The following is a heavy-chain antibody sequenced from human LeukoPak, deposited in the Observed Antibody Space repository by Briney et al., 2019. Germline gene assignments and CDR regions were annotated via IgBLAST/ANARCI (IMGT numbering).Heavy chain of an antibody. CDR2: IYYSGST. CDR1: GGSISSGSYY. D-gene: IGHD3-10*01. V-gene: IGHV4-39*01. CDR3: ARTRYYYNSRSYGAPYYFDY. J-gene: IGHJ4*02. Sequence: SETLSLTCTVSGGSISSGSYYWGWIRQPPGKGLEWIGSIYYSGSTYYNPSLKSRVTISVDTSKNQFSLKLSSVTAADTAVYYCARTRYYYNSRSYGAPYYFDYWGQGTLVTVSS.